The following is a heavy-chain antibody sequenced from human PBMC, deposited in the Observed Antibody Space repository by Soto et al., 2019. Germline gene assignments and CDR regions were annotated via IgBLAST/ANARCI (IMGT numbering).Heavy chain of an antibody. Sequence: GPSVKVSCKASGYTFTGYYLHWVRQAPGEGLKWMGWINPNSGGTNYAQKFQGRVTMTRDTSISTAYMELSRLRSDDSAVYYCARIPWGLGYNDYFDYWGQGTLVTVSS. J-gene: IGHJ4*02. D-gene: IGHD5-12*01. CDR1: GYTFTGYY. CDR3: ARIPWGLGYNDYFDY. V-gene: IGHV1-2*02. CDR2: INPNSGGT.